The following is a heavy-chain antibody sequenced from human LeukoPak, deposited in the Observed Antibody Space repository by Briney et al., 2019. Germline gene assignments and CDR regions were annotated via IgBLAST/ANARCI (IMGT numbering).Heavy chain of an antibody. CDR1: GFTFSSTW. V-gene: IGHV3-74*01. J-gene: IGHJ4*02. CDR3: ARDRYYVFDY. D-gene: IGHD3-16*01. CDR2: ITSDGSST. Sequence: GGSLRLSCAASGFTFSSTWMNWVRQGPGKGLEWVSRITSDGSSTIYADSVKGRFTISRDNAKSTVYLQMNSLRAEDTAVYFCARDRYYVFDYWGQGAPVTVSS.